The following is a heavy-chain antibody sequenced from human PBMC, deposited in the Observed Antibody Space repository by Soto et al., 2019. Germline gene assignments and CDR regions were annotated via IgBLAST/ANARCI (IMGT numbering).Heavy chain of an antibody. J-gene: IGHJ4*02. CDR1: GFTFSSYG. CDR3: ARDRGVRGVTIGRLFDY. CDR2: IWYDGSNK. Sequence: VGSLRLSCAASGFTFSSYGMHWVRQAPGKGLEWVAVIWYDGSNKYYADSVKGRFTISRDNSKNTLYLQMNSLRAEDTAVYCCARDRGVRGVTIGRLFDYWGQGTLVTVSS. D-gene: IGHD3-10*01. V-gene: IGHV3-33*01.